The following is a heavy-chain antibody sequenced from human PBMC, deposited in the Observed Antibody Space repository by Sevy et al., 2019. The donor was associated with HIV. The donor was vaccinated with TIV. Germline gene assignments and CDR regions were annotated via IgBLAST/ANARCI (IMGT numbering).Heavy chain of an antibody. J-gene: IGHJ4*02. Sequence: GGSLRLSCAASGFIFSSYEMNWVRQAPGKGLEWVSFISNSGNTISYSDSVKGRFIISRDNAKNSLYLQMNSLRAEDTAVYYCARDLPPSATTVAHFDYWGQGTLITVSS. CDR1: GFIFSSYE. CDR3: ARDLPPSATTVAHFDY. D-gene: IGHD4-17*01. V-gene: IGHV3-48*03. CDR2: ISNSGNTI.